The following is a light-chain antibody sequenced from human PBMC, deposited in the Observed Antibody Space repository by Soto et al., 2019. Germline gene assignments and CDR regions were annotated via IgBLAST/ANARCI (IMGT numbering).Light chain of an antibody. CDR3: QQSYSTPYT. CDR1: QSIGNF. CDR2: ATS. V-gene: IGKV1-39*01. J-gene: IGKJ2*01. Sequence: DMEMTQSPSSLSASVGDRVTITCRARQSIGNFLHWYQQQPGKAPRLLIYATSSLQSGVPSRFSGSGSGTVFTLTISSLQPEEFATYYCQQSYSTPYTVGQGTKLEI.